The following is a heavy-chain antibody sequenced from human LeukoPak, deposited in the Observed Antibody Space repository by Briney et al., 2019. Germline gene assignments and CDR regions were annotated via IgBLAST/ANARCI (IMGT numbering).Heavy chain of an antibody. D-gene: IGHD6-6*01. Sequence: PGGSLRLSCAASGITFSSYSMNWVRQAPGKGLEWVSYISSASSTMYYADSVRGRFTISRDNAKNSLYLQMNSPGAEDTAVYYCASGVWGSSSRYFDHWGQGTLVTVSP. CDR3: ASGVWGSSSRYFDH. CDR1: GITFSSYS. J-gene: IGHJ4*02. CDR2: ISSASSTM. V-gene: IGHV3-48*01.